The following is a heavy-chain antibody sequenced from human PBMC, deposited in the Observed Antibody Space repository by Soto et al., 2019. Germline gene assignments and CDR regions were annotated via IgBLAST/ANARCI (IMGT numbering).Heavy chain of an antibody. Sequence: SETLSLTCTVPGGSISSYYWSWIRQPAGKGLEWIGRIYTSGSTDYNPSLKSRVTMSVDTSKNQFSLKLSSVTAADTAVYYCAREGWEILWWFDPWGQGNLVTVSS. CDR3: AREGWEILWWFDP. J-gene: IGHJ5*02. CDR1: GGSISSYY. CDR2: IYTSGST. D-gene: IGHD1-26*01. V-gene: IGHV4-4*07.